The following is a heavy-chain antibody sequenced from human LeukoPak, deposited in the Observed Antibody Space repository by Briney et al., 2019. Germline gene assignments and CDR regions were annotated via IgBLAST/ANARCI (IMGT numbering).Heavy chain of an antibody. CDR1: GGSFSGYY. Sequence: SETLSLTCAVYGGSFSGYYWSWIRQPPGKGLEWIGEINHSGSTNYNPSLKSRVTISVDTSKNQFSLKLSSVTAADTAVYYCARRLGRKFGERFYYYHYMDVWGKGTTVTISS. J-gene: IGHJ6*03. V-gene: IGHV4-34*01. CDR2: INHSGST. D-gene: IGHD3-10*01. CDR3: ARRLGRKFGERFYYYHYMDV.